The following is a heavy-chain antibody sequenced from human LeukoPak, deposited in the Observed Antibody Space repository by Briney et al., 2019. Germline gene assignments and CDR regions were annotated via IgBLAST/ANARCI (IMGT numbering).Heavy chain of an antibody. D-gene: IGHD3-22*01. V-gene: IGHV3-33*01. CDR3: ARDSYYYDSSGYLDDAFDI. CDR2: IWYDGSNK. J-gene: IGHJ3*02. CDR1: GFTFSSYG. Sequence: GGSLRLSCAASGFTFSSYGMHWVRQAPGKGLEWVAVIWYDGSNKYYADSVKGRFTISRDNSKNTLYLQMNSLRAEDTAVYYCARDSYYYDSSGYLDDAFDIWGQGTMVTVSS.